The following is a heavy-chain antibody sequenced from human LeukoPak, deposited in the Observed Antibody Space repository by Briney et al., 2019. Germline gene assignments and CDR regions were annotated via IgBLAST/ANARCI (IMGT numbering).Heavy chain of an antibody. D-gene: IGHD3-16*01. CDR3: AREKSAMGLIDY. CDR2: IYYSGST. J-gene: IGHJ4*02. V-gene: IGHV4-39*07. Sequence: SETLSLTCTVSGGSISSSSYYWGWIRQPPGKGLEWIGSIYYSGSTYYNPSLKSRVTISVDTSKNQFSLKLSSVTAADTAVYYCAREKSAMGLIDYWGQGTLVTVSS. CDR1: GGSISSSSYY.